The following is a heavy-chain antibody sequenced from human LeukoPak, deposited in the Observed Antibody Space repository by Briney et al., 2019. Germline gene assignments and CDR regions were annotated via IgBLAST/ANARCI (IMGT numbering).Heavy chain of an antibody. CDR3: ASEYNWNYPAYYYYRDV. D-gene: IGHD1-7*01. CDR1: GYTFIVYC. CDR2: INPNSGGT. Sequence: ASVKLSCTASGYTFIVYCILWVRHAPGQGLEWMGRINPNSGGTNSAQKFQGRATMTSDTSMTRAYMELSRLRSHDTAVSFCASEYNWNYPAYYYYRDVWGKGTTVSVSS. J-gene: IGHJ6*03. V-gene: IGHV1-2*06.